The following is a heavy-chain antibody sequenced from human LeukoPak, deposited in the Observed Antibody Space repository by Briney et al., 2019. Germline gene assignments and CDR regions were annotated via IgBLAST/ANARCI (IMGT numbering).Heavy chain of an antibody. J-gene: IGHJ4*02. CDR3: AKKGWLQFRFDY. Sequence: ASVKVSCKASGYTFTGYYMHWARQAPGQGLEWMGWINPNSGGTNYAQKFQGRVTMTRDTSISTAYMELSRLRSDDTAVYYCAKKGWLQFRFDYWGQGTLVTVSS. V-gene: IGHV1-2*02. CDR2: INPNSGGT. CDR1: GYTFTGYY. D-gene: IGHD5-24*01.